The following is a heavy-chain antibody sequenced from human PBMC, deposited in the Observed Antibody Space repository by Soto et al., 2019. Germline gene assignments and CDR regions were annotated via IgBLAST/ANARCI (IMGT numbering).Heavy chain of an antibody. Sequence: GGSLRLSCAASGFTFSNAWMSWVRQAPGKGLEWVGRIKSKTDGGTTDYAAPVKGRFTISRDDSKNTLYLQMNSLKTEDTAVYYCTTAPNYDFWSGALDYWGQGTLVTVS. J-gene: IGHJ4*02. D-gene: IGHD3-3*01. CDR1: GFTFSNAW. CDR3: TTAPNYDFWSGALDY. V-gene: IGHV3-15*01. CDR2: IKSKTDGGTT.